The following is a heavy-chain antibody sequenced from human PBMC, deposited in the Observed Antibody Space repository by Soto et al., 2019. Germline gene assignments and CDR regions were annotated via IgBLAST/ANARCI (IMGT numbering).Heavy chain of an antibody. J-gene: IGHJ6*02. CDR3: AQEPSDSRGRPPGMDV. CDR2: ISYDGSNK. Sequence: GGSLRLSCAASGFTFSSYGMHWVLQAPGKGLEWVAVISYDGSNKYYADSVKGLFTISRDNSKNTLYLQMNSLRAEDTAVYYSAQEPSDSRGRPPGMDVWGQGTTVTVSS. D-gene: IGHD6-19*01. V-gene: IGHV3-30*18. CDR1: GFTFSSYG.